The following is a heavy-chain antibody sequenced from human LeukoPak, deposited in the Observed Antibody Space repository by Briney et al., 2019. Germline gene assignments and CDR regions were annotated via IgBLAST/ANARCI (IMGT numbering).Heavy chain of an antibody. D-gene: IGHD5-18*01. CDR3: ARNQIPGYSYGYGY. J-gene: IGHJ4*02. V-gene: IGHV4-30-4*08. CDR1: GGPISSGDYY. CDR2: IYYSGST. Sequence: SETLSLTCTVSGGPISSGDYYWSWIRQPPGKGLVWIGYIYYSGSTYYNPSLKSRVTISVDTSKNQFSLKLSSVTAADTAVYYCARNQIPGYSYGYGYWGQGTLVTVSS.